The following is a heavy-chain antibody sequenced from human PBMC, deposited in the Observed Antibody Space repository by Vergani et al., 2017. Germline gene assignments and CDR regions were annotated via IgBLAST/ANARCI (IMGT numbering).Heavy chain of an antibody. CDR2: IYYSGST. V-gene: IGHV4-59*08. D-gene: IGHD3-9*01. CDR3: ARHNDILTGDYMDV. CDR1: GGSISSYY. Sequence: QVQLQESGPGLVKPSETLSLTCTVSGGSISSYYWSWIRQPPGKGLEWIGYIYYSGSTNYNPSLKSRVTMSVDTSKNQFSLKLSSVTAADTAVYYCARHNDILTGDYMDVWGKGTTVTVSS. J-gene: IGHJ6*03.